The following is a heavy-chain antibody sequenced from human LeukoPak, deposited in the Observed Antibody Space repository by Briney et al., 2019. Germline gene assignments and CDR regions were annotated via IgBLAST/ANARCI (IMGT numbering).Heavy chain of an antibody. Sequence: PGGSLRLSCAASGFTFSSYSMNWVRQAPGKGLEWVSSISSSSSYIYYADSVEGRFTISRDNAKNSLYLQMNSLRAEDTAVYYCARLPDSYGSTLAWFDPWGQGTLVTVSS. CDR2: ISSSSSYI. CDR1: GFTFSSYS. D-gene: IGHD5-18*01. V-gene: IGHV3-21*01. J-gene: IGHJ5*02. CDR3: ARLPDSYGSTLAWFDP.